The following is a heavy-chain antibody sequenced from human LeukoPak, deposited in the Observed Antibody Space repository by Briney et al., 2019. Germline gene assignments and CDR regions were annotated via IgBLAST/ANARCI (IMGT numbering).Heavy chain of an antibody. Sequence: ASVKVSCKASGGTFSSYAISWVRQAPGQGLEWMGGIIPIFGTANYAQKFQGRVTITADESTSTAYMELSSLRSEDTAVYYCARAYLPLTSPGEFDYWGQGTLVTVSS. V-gene: IGHV1-69*01. CDR1: GGTFSSYA. CDR2: IIPIFGTA. J-gene: IGHJ4*02. CDR3: ARAYLPLTSPGEFDY. D-gene: IGHD3-9*01.